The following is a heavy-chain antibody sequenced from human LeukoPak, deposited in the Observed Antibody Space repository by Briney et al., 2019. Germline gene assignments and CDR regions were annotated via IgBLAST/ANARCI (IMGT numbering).Heavy chain of an antibody. V-gene: IGHV3-21*01. D-gene: IGHD2-2*01. Sequence: GKSLRLSCAASGFTFSSYSMNWVRQAPGKGLEWVSSISSSSSYIYYADSVKGRFTISRDNAKNSLYLQMNSLRAEDTAVYYCARDTFGRYCSSTSCYGSDYWGQGTLVTVSS. CDR2: ISSSSSYI. J-gene: IGHJ4*02. CDR1: GFTFSSYS. CDR3: ARDTFGRYCSSTSCYGSDY.